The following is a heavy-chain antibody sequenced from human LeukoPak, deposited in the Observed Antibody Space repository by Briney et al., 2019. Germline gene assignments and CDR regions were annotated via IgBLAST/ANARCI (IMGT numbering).Heavy chain of an antibody. Sequence: SETLSLTCTVSSASINSVNYYWGWIRQPPGKGLEWIGNVYYSGSTYYNPSLKSRVTISVDTSKNQFSLKLSSVTAADTAVYYCARDQGDSSSWSQIDYWGQGTLVTVSS. J-gene: IGHJ4*02. CDR2: VYYSGST. CDR3: ARDQGDSSSWSQIDY. V-gene: IGHV4-39*07. CDR1: SASINSVNYY. D-gene: IGHD6-13*01.